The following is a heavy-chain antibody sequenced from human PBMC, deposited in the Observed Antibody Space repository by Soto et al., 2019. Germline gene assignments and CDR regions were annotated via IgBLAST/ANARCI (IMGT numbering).Heavy chain of an antibody. V-gene: IGHV3-23*01. D-gene: IGHD3-16*01. CDR3: AKDRRAGGNSAFYFDF. J-gene: IGHJ4*02. Sequence: GGSLRLSCAASGFTFSSYAMSWVRQAPGKGLEWVSLISATGGGTYYADSVKGRFTISRDNSHNTLYLQVHSLTAEDTAVYYCAKDRRAGGNSAFYFDFWGQGAQVTVAS. CDR1: GFTFSSYA. CDR2: ISATGGGT.